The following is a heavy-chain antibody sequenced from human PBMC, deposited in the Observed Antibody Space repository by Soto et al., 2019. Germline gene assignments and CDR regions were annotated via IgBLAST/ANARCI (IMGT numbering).Heavy chain of an antibody. J-gene: IGHJ4*02. CDR3: AREGVEGLVRSCFDY. Sequence: QVQLVESGGGVVQPGRSLRLSCAASGLTFSSYGMHWVRQTPDKGLEWVAVLWYDGGNKYYADSVKGRFTISRDNSKNTVYLQMYSLRAEDTAVYYLAREGVEGLVRSCFDYWGQGTLVTVSS. D-gene: IGHD6-19*01. V-gene: IGHV3-33*01. CDR2: LWYDGGNK. CDR1: GLTFSSYG.